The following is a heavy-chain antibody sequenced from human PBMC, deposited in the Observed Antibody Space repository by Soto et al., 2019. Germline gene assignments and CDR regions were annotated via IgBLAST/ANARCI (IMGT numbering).Heavy chain of an antibody. J-gene: IGHJ5*02. V-gene: IGHV4-31*03. CDR3: ARVFSDSSSFFDP. D-gene: IGHD6-13*01. CDR2: IYYSGRT. CDR1: GGSISSGGYY. Sequence: SETLSLTCTVSGGSISSGGYYWSWIRHHPGKGLEWIGYIYYSGRTYYNPSLKSRVTISVDTSKNQFSLKLSSVTAADTAVYYCARVFSDSSSFFDPWGQGTLVSVSS.